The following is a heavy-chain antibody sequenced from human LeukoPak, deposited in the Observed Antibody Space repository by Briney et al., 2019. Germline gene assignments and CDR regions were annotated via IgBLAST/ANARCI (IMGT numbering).Heavy chain of an antibody. Sequence: GGSLRLSCTASGFTFGDYAMSWFRQAPGKGLEWVGSIRSKANGGTTEYAGSVKGRFTISRDDSKSIAYLQMNSLKTEDTAVYYCTRDKQANYYGSGEADYWGQGTLVTVSS. CDR1: GFTFGDYA. J-gene: IGHJ4*02. D-gene: IGHD3-10*01. CDR3: TRDKQANYYGSGEADY. CDR2: IRSKANGGTT. V-gene: IGHV3-49*03.